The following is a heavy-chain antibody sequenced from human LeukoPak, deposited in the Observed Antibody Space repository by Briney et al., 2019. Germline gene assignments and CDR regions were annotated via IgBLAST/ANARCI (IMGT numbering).Heavy chain of an antibody. V-gene: IGHV1-3*01. CDR3: ARGTMVRGVINHAFDI. Sequence: ASVKVSCKASGYTFTSYAMHWVRQAPGQRLEWMGWINAGNGNTNYAQKLQGRVTMTTDTSTSTAYMELRSLRSDDTAVYYCARGTMVRGVINHAFDIWGQGTMVTVSS. CDR1: GYTFTSYA. D-gene: IGHD3-10*01. CDR2: INAGNGNT. J-gene: IGHJ3*02.